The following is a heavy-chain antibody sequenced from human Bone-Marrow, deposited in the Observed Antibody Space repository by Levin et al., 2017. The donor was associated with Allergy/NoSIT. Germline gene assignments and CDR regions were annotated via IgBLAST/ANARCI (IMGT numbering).Heavy chain of an antibody. Sequence: ASVKVSCKASGYTLTGYYLHWVRQAPGQGLEWMGWLNPDTGATNYAEMFQGRVTMTRDTSIRTAYMEVSRLTSDDTAIYYCARANWETLVTFDIWGQGTVVTVSS. D-gene: IGHD7-27*01. CDR2: LNPDTGAT. CDR1: GYTLTGYY. V-gene: IGHV1-2*02. J-gene: IGHJ3*02. CDR3: ARANWETLVTFDI.